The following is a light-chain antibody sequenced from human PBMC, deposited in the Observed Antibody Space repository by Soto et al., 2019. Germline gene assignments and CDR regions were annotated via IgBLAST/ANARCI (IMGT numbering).Light chain of an antibody. CDR3: QQYGTSRT. J-gene: IGKJ1*01. CDR1: QSVTNNY. Sequence: EVVLTQSPGTLSLSPGERATLSCMASQSVTNNYLAWYQQRPGLAPRLLIYGASTRTAGIPDRFTGSGSGTDFTLTISRLETEDFAVYYCQQYGTSRTFGQGTKVDIK. CDR2: GAS. V-gene: IGKV3-20*01.